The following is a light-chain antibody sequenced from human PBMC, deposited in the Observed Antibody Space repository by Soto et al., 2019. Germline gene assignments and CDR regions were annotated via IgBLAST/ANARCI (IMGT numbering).Light chain of an antibody. Sequence: EIVMTQSPATLSVSPGERATLSCRASQSVSSNLAWYQQKPGQAPRLLIYGASTRATGVPARFSGSGSGTEFTLTISSLQSEDFAVYFCQQYNNCPTFGQGTKVE. CDR3: QQYNNCPT. J-gene: IGKJ1*01. CDR2: GAS. V-gene: IGKV3-15*01. CDR1: QSVSSN.